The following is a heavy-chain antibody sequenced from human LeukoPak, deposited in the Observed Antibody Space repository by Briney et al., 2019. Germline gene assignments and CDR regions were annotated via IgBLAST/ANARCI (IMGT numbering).Heavy chain of an antibody. CDR2: INPSGGST. V-gene: IGHV1-46*01. D-gene: IGHD2-21*02. Sequence: ASVKVSCKASGYTFTSYYMHWVRQAPGQGLEWMGIINPSGGSTSYAQKFQGRVTMTRDTSTSTVYMELSSLRSEDTAVYYCARDRSTYCGGDCTPDYWGQGTLVTVSS. CDR1: GYTFTSYY. CDR3: ARDRSTYCGGDCTPDY. J-gene: IGHJ4*02.